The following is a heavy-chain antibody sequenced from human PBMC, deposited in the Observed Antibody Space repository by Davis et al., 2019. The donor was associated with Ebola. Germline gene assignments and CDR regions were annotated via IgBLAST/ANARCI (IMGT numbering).Heavy chain of an antibody. V-gene: IGHV4-39*01. D-gene: IGHD2-15*01. J-gene: IGHJ5*02. CDR3: ARPTSRSGGSIHLGWFDP. CDR2: IYYSGST. CDR1: GGSISSSSYY. Sequence: SETLSLTCTVSGGSISSSSYYWGWIRQPPGKGLEWIGSIYYSGSTYYNPSLKSRVTISVDTSKNQFSLKLSSVTAADTAVYYCARPTSRSGGSIHLGWFDPWGQGALVTVSS.